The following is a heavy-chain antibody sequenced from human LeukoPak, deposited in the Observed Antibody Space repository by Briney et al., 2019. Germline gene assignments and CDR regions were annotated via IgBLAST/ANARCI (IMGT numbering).Heavy chain of an antibody. Sequence: SETLSLTCTVSGGSISSSNYYWGWIRQPPGKGLECIGSIFYSGSTYYNPSLKSRVTISIDTSKNQFSLKLSSVTAADTAVYYCARDLGSRDGYNPPNLFDSWGQGTLVTVSS. CDR2: IFYSGST. J-gene: IGHJ4*02. CDR3: ARDLGSRDGYNPPNLFDS. D-gene: IGHD5-24*01. V-gene: IGHV4-39*07. CDR1: GGSISSSNYY.